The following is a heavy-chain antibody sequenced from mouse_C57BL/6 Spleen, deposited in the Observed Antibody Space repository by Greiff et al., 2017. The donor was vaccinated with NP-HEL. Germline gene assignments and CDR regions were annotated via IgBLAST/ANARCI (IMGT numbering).Heavy chain of an antibody. D-gene: IGHD4-1*01. Sequence: EVKLVESGGGLVQPKGSLKLSCAASGFSFNTYAMNWVRQAPGKGLEWVARIRSKSNNYATYYADSVKDSFTISRDDSESMLYLQMNNLKTEDTAMYYCVRQGLGRDLYFDYWGQGTTLTVSS. CDR1: GFSFNTYA. CDR2: IRSKSNNYAT. V-gene: IGHV10-1*01. CDR3: VRQGLGRDLYFDY. J-gene: IGHJ2*01.